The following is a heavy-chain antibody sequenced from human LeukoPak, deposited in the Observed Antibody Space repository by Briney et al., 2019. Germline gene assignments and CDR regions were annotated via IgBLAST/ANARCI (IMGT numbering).Heavy chain of an antibody. CDR1: SGSIFSSNW. CDR3: ARVVSSSWDYYYYMDV. CDR2: IFHDGST. Sequence: SETLSLTCAVSSGSIFSSNWWSWVRQPPGKGLEWIGQIFHDGSTSYSPSLKSRVTISVDKSKNQFSLRLTSVTAADTAVYYCARVVSSSWDYYYYMDVWGKGTTVTISS. J-gene: IGHJ6*03. V-gene: IGHV4-4*02. D-gene: IGHD6-13*01.